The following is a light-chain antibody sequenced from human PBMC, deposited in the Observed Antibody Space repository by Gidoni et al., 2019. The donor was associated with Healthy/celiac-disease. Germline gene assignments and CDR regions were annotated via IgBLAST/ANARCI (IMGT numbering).Light chain of an antibody. Sequence: DIQMTQSPSSLSASVGDSVTITCRASQSSSSYLNWYQQKPGKAPKLLIYAASSLQSGVPSRFSGSGSGTDFTLTISSLQPEDFATYYCQPSYSTPYTFGQGTKLEIK. J-gene: IGKJ2*01. CDR1: QSSSSY. V-gene: IGKV1-39*01. CDR3: QPSYSTPYT. CDR2: AAS.